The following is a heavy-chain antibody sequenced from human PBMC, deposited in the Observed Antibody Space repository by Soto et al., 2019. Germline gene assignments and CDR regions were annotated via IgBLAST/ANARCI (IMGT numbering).Heavy chain of an antibody. J-gene: IGHJ4*02. CDR3: ARVPPGAMVPFDY. CDR1: GGTFSSYA. V-gene: IGHV1-69*13. CDR2: IIPIFGTA. D-gene: IGHD5-18*01. Sequence: ASVKVSCKASGGTFSSYAISWVRQAPGQGLEWMGGIIPIFGTANYAQKFQGRVTITADESTSTAYMELSSLRSEDTAVYYCARVPPGAMVPFDYWGQGTLVTVSS.